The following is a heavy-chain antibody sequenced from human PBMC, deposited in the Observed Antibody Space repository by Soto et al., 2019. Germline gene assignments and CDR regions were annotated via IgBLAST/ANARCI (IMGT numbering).Heavy chain of an antibody. CDR1: GYTFSTYE. Sequence: QVQLVQSGAEVKKPGAPVKVSCEASGYTFSTYEMHWVRQAPGQRPEWMGWINGGNGKSKYSETLQGRVTFTRDTSASTAYMELTSLRSEDTAVYYCARGGGATFTHYYYYMDVWGTGTTVTVSS. CDR2: INGGNGKS. J-gene: IGHJ6*03. V-gene: IGHV1-3*01. D-gene: IGHD1-26*01. CDR3: ARGGGATFTHYYYYMDV.